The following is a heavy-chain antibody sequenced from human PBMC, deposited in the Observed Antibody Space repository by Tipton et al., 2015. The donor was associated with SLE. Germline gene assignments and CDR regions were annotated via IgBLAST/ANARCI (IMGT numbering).Heavy chain of an antibody. J-gene: IGHJ6*02. CDR2: INYSGST. D-gene: IGHD2-21*02. CDR3: ARGMVTWRGAIIGVDV. V-gene: IGHV4-34*01. CDR1: GGSFSGYY. Sequence: TLSLTCAVSGGSFSGYYWSWIRQPPGKGLEWIGEINYSGSTNCNPSLKSRVTMSVDTSKNQFSLKLSSVTAADTAVYYCARGMVTWRGAIIGVDVWGQGTTVNVSS.